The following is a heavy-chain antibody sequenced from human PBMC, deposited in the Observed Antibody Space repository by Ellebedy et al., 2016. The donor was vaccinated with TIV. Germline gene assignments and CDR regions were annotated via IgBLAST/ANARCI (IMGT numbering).Heavy chain of an antibody. Sequence: GESLKISCKGFGYSFTNYWIVWVRQMPGKGLEWMRVISPADSHLRSSPSFQGQVTISADKSISTAYLQWRSLKASDTAMYYCARHPHLGSYRFDFWGQGTLVTVSS. CDR1: GYSFTNYW. D-gene: IGHD1-26*01. V-gene: IGHV5-51*01. CDR3: ARHPHLGSYRFDF. CDR2: ISPADSHL. J-gene: IGHJ4*02.